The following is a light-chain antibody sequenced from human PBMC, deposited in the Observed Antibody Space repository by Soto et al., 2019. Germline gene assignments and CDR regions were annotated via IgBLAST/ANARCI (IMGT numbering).Light chain of an antibody. CDR3: QTWGTGIRRV. Sequence: QPVLTQSPSASASLGASVKLTCTLSSGHSSYAIAWHQQQPEKGPRYLMKLNSDGSHSKGDGIPDRFSGSSSGAERYLTNTNLQSEDEADYYCQTWGTGIRRVFVGGTKLTVL. CDR1: SGHSSYA. CDR2: LNSDGSH. J-gene: IGLJ3*02. V-gene: IGLV4-69*01.